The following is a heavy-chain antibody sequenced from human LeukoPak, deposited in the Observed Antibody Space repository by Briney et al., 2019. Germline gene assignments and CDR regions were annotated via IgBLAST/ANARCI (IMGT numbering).Heavy chain of an antibody. CDR2: IKQDGGEK. J-gene: IGHJ4*02. V-gene: IGHV3-7*01. D-gene: IGHD1-26*01. CDR3: AREPNMKWELPQIDY. Sequence: GGSLRLSCAASGFTFSSYWMSWVRQAPGKGLEWVANIKQDGGEKYYVDSVKGRFTISRDNAKNSLYLQMNSLRAEDTAVYYCAREPNMKWELPQIDYWGQGTLVTVSS. CDR1: GFTFSSYW.